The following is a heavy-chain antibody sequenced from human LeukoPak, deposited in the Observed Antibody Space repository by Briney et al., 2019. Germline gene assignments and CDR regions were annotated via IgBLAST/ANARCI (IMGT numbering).Heavy chain of an antibody. Sequence: SETLSLTCAVYGGSFSGYDWSWIRQPAGKGLEWIGRIYTSGSTNYNPSLKSRVTMSVDTSKNQFSLKLSSVTAADTAVYYCARHTYSYGYYFDYWGQGTLVTVSS. D-gene: IGHD5-18*01. CDR1: GGSFSGYD. CDR3: ARHTYSYGYYFDY. J-gene: IGHJ4*02. V-gene: IGHV4-59*10. CDR2: IYTSGST.